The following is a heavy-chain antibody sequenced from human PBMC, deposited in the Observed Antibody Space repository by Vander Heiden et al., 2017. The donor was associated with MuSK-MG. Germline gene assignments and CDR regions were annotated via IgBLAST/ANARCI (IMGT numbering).Heavy chain of an antibody. J-gene: IGHJ4*02. V-gene: IGHV1-18*01. CDR2: ISVYIGNT. D-gene: IGHD6-19*01. CDR1: GYRFSNYG. Sequence: QVQLVQSGAEVKKPGASVRVSCKASGYRFSNYGLSWVRQAPGQGLEWMGWISVYIGNTNYAQKFQGRVTMTTDTSTSTAYMELKSLRADDTAVYYCARDAGGIAVAGTLGFDYGGQGTQVTVSS. CDR3: ARDAGGIAVAGTLGFDY.